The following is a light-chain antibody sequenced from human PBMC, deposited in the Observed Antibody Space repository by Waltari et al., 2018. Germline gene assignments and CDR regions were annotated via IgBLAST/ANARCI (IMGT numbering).Light chain of an antibody. Sequence: IVLTQSPGTLSLSPGERATLSCRASQSVNTVLAWYQQKPGQAPRLLIYGAYTRAAGIPDRFSGSGSGTDFSLTISRLEAEDFAVYYCQHHVRLPATFGQGTKVEIK. CDR1: QSVNTV. J-gene: IGKJ1*01. CDR2: GAY. CDR3: QHHVRLPAT. V-gene: IGKV3-20*01.